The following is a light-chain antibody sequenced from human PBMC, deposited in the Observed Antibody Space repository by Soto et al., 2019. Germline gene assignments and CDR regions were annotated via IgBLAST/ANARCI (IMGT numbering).Light chain of an antibody. CDR2: GAS. Sequence: DILMTQTPAALSVSPEERATLSCRASQSVSSNLAWYQQKPGQAHRLLIYGASTRTTGIPARFSGGGSGTDFSLIIGSLQSEDFAVYYCQQYNNWPLTFGQGTKVDIK. J-gene: IGKJ1*01. CDR1: QSVSSN. V-gene: IGKV3-15*01. CDR3: QQYNNWPLT.